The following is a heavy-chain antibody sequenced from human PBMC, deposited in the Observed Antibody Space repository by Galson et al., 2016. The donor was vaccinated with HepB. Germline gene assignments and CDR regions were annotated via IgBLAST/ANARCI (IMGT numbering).Heavy chain of an antibody. J-gene: IGHJ4*02. CDR1: EFSLSDSEVG. V-gene: IGHV2-5*02. Sequence: PALVKPTQTLTLTCTFSEFSLSDSEVGVGWIRQPPGKALEWLALIYWDDNKRYSTSLKTRLTITKDTSNNQVVLTLTNMDPVDTATYYCAHFSVRHYFFGYWGQGILVTVSS. CDR2: IYWDDNK. CDR3: AHFSVRHYFFGY. D-gene: IGHD5/OR15-5a*01.